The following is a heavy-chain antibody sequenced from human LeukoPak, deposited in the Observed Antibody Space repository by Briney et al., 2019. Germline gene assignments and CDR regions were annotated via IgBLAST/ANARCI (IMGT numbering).Heavy chain of an antibody. J-gene: IGHJ4*02. CDR3: ARGATNTRALDY. V-gene: IGHV3-74*01. D-gene: IGHD1/OR15-1a*01. CDR1: GFTFSSYW. CDR2: VSSDGNST. Sequence: GGSLRLSCAASGFTFSSYWMHWVRQAPGKGLVWVSRVSSDGNSTNYADSVRGRFTISRDDTNNTLYLQMNSLRAEDTAVYYCARGATNTRALDYWGQGTLVTVSS.